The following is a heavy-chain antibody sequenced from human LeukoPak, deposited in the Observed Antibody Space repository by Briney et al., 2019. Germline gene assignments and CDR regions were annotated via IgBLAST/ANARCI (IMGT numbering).Heavy chain of an antibody. J-gene: IGHJ4*02. CDR1: GGSISGYY. D-gene: IGHD4-23*01. CDR2: IYYSGST. V-gene: IGHV4-59*01. Sequence: PSQTLSLTCAVSGGSISGYYWSWIRQPPGKGLEWIGYIYYSGSTNYNPSLESRVTISVDTSKNQFSLKLSSVTAADTAVYYCARTTVVHYYFDYWGQGTLVTVSS. CDR3: ARTTVVHYYFDY.